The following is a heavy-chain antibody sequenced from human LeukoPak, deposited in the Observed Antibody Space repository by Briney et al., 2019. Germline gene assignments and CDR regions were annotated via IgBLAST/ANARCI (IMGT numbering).Heavy chain of an antibody. CDR2: ISYDGSNK. J-gene: IGHJ6*02. Sequence: GGSLRLSCAASGFTFSSYGMHWVRQAPGKXLEWVAVISYDGSNKYYADSVKGRFTISRDNSKNTLYLQMNSLRAEDTAVYYCAKVREGAVAGYYYYYGMDVWGQGTTVTVSS. CDR1: GFTFSSYG. D-gene: IGHD6-19*01. CDR3: AKVREGAVAGYYYYYGMDV. V-gene: IGHV3-30*18.